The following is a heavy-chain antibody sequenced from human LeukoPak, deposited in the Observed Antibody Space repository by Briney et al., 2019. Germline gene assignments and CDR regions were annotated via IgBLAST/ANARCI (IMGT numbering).Heavy chain of an antibody. D-gene: IGHD3-10*01. J-gene: IGHJ4*02. CDR1: GGSISSSY. Sequence: SETLSFTCTVSGGSISSSYWSWIRQPPGKGLEWIGYIYYNGATNYNPSLKSRVTISVDTSKNQFSLNLSSVTAADTAVYYCARGDYSGYYFDYWGQGTLVTVSS. CDR2: IYYNGAT. CDR3: ARGDYSGYYFDY. V-gene: IGHV4-59*01.